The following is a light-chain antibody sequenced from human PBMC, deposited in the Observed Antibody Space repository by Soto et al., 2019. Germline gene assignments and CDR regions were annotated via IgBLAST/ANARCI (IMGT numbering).Light chain of an antibody. CDR1: SSDIGAFNF. J-gene: IGLJ3*02. CDR3: ASYKSGSLGV. Sequence: QSVLTQPASVSGSPGQSITISCTGTSSDIGAFNFVSWYQQHPGEAPKALIFDVTDRPSEVSDRFSGSRSGNTASLTISGLQAEDEADYYCASYKSGSLGVFGGGTKLTVL. CDR2: DVT. V-gene: IGLV2-14*03.